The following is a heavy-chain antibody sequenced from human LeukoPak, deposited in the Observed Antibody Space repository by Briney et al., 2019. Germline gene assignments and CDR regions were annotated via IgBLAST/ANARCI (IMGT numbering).Heavy chain of an antibody. CDR2: IRSKAFGGTT. J-gene: IGHJ4*02. Sequence: GGSLRLSCTASGFIFGDYAMSWVRQAPGKGLEWVGFIRSKAFGGTTEYAASVKGRFTISRDDSKSIAYLQMNSLKTEDTAVYYCTRDPITDSSWGQGTLVTVSS. D-gene: IGHD3-22*01. CDR3: TRDPITDSS. CDR1: GFIFGDYA. V-gene: IGHV3-49*04.